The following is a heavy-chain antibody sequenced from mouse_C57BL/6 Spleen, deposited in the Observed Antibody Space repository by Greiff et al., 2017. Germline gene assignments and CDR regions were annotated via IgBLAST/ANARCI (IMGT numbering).Heavy chain of an antibody. D-gene: IGHD2-2*01. Sequence: EVQLQQSGAELVKPGASVKLSCTASGFNIKDYYMHWVKQRTEQGLVWIGRLDPEDGDTKFAPKFQGKATITADTSSNTAYLQLSSLTSEDTAVYYCARKGVTTYFDVWGTGTTVTVSS. CDR3: ARKGVTTYFDV. J-gene: IGHJ1*03. CDR2: LDPEDGDT. CDR1: GFNIKDYY. V-gene: IGHV14-2*01.